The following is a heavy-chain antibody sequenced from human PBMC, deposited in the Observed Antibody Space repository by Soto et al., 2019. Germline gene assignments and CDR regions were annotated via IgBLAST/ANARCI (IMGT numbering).Heavy chain of an antibody. CDR1: GASITSTTYF. V-gene: IGHV4-39*01. Sequence: PSETLSRTCSLSGASITSTTYFWAWIRQAPGKGLEWVGSIYYSGKNHYNPSLKSRTTISVDRSRNQFSMQVSSVTNADTAVYYCAKNLPRTGRFDYWGQGSVVT. CDR3: AKNLPRTGRFDY. CDR2: IYYSGKN. J-gene: IGHJ4*02.